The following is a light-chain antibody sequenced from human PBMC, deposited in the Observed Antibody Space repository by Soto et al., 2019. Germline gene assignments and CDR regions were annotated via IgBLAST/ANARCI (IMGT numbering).Light chain of an antibody. V-gene: IGLV2-18*02. CDR1: SSDVGSYNR. CDR2: EVS. CDR3: NSYTSSNTYV. J-gene: IGLJ1*01. Sequence: QSALTQPPSVSGSPGQSVTISCTGTSSDVGSYNRVSWYQQPPGTAPKLMIYEVSNRPSGVPDRFSGSKSGNTASLTISGLQAEDEADYYCNSYTSSNTYVFGTGTKVTVI.